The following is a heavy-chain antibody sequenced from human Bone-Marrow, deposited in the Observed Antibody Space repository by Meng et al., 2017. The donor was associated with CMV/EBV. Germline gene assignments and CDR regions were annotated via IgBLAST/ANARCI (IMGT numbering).Heavy chain of an antibody. CDR2: INHSGSI. Sequence: SETLSLTCAVYGGSFSGYYWSWIRQPPGKGLEWIGEINHSGSINYNPSLKSRVTVSVDTSKNQFSLRLSSVTAADTAVYYCVRERGGATDYWGQGTLVTVAS. V-gene: IGHV4-34*01. D-gene: IGHD3-10*01. CDR1: GGSFSGYY. J-gene: IGHJ4*02. CDR3: VRERGGATDY.